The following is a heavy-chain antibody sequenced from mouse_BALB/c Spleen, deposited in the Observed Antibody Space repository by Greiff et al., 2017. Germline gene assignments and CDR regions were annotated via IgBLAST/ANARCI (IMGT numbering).Heavy chain of an antibody. CDR2: ISYSGST. CDR1: GYSITSDYA. J-gene: IGHJ3*01. V-gene: IGHV3-2*02. Sequence: EVQGVESGPGLVKPSQSLSLTCTVTGYSITSDYAWNWIRQFPGNKLEWMGYISYSGSTSYNPSLKSRISITRDTSKNQFFLQLNSVTTEDTATYYCARGYYGNSWFAYWGQGTLVTVSA. CDR3: ARGYYGNSWFAY. D-gene: IGHD2-1*01.